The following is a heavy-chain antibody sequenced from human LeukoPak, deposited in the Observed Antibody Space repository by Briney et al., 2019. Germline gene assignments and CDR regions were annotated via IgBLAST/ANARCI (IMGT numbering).Heavy chain of an antibody. J-gene: IGHJ4*02. CDR2: IRYDESNK. CDR1: GFTFGTYG. D-gene: IGHD1-26*01. V-gene: IGHV3-30*02. Sequence: GGSLRLSCAASGFTFGTYGMHWVRQAPGKGLEWVAYIRYDESNKYYADSVKGRLTISRDNSKNTLYLQMNNVRAEDTAVYYCAKKAGSYDHFDYWGQGTLVTVSS. CDR3: AKKAGSYDHFDY.